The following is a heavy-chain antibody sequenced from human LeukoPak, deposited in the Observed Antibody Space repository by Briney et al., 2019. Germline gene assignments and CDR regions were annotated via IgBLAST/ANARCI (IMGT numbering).Heavy chain of an antibody. J-gene: IGHJ5*02. Sequence: SETLSLTCTVSGGSISSSSYYWGWIRQPPGKGLEWIGSIYYSGSTYYNPSLKSRVTISVDKSKNQFSLKLSSVTAADTAVYYCARRSSSWQNWFDPWGQGTLVTVSS. V-gene: IGHV4-39*07. CDR3: ARRSSSWQNWFDP. D-gene: IGHD6-13*01. CDR1: GGSISSSSYY. CDR2: IYYSGST.